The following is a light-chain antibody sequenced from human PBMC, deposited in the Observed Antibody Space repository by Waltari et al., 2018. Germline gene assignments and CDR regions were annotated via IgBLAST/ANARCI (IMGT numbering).Light chain of an antibody. CDR2: AAS. J-gene: IGKJ1*01. CDR3: QHYVRLPVT. CDR1: QSVRGT. V-gene: IGKV3-20*01. Sequence: EIVLTQSPGTLSLSPGERATLSCRASQSVRGTLAWYQQKPGHPPRLLIDAASVRATGIPDRFSGSGSGTDFTLTISRLEPEDFAVYYCQHYVRLPVTFGQGTKVEIK.